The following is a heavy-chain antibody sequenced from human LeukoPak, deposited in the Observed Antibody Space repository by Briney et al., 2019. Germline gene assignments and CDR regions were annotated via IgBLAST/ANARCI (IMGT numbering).Heavy chain of an antibody. V-gene: IGHV3-23*01. Sequence: GGSLRLSCAASGFTFSTYTMYWVRHPPGKRLEWVSIIGSSGGGVHYADSVKGRFTISRDNSKNALYLQMNSLRVEDTAVYYCAIDPNWGTHSWGQGVLVTVSS. CDR1: GFTFSTYT. CDR3: AIDPNWGTHS. CDR2: IGSSGGGV. J-gene: IGHJ4*02. D-gene: IGHD7-27*01.